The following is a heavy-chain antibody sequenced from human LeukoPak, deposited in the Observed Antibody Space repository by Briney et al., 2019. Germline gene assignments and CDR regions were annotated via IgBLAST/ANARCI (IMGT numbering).Heavy chain of an antibody. V-gene: IGHV4-34*01. CDR2: INHSGST. D-gene: IGHD3-10*01. CDR3: ARGGGMAYGSALSS. J-gene: IGHJ4*02. Sequence: SETLSLTCAVYGGSFSGYYWSWIRQPPGKGLEWIGEINHSGSTNYNPSLKSRVTISVDTSKNQFSLKLSSVTAADTAMYYCARGGGMAYGSALSSWGQGTLVTVSS. CDR1: GGSFSGYY.